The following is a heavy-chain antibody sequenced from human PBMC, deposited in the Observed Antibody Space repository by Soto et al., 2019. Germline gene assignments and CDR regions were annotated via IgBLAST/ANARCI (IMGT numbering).Heavy chain of an antibody. Sequence: PGGSLRLSCAASGFNFRSYAMSWVRQAPGKGLEWVSAISGSGGSTYYADSVKGRFTISRDNSKNTLYLQMNSLRAEDTAVYYCAKSPHYYGSGSYYNDWFDPWGQGTLVTVSS. CDR2: ISGSGGST. CDR3: AKSPHYYGSGSYYNDWFDP. CDR1: GFNFRSYA. V-gene: IGHV3-23*01. J-gene: IGHJ5*02. D-gene: IGHD3-10*01.